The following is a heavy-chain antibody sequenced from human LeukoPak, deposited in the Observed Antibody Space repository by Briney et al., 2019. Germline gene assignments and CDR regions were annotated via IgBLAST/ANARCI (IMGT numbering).Heavy chain of an antibody. CDR1: GFTFSSYS. J-gene: IGHJ4*02. D-gene: IGHD6-25*01. CDR2: ISSGSGTI. V-gene: IGHV3-48*04. Sequence: GGSLRLSCAASGFTFSSYSMNWVRQAPGKGLEWVSYISSGSGTIYYADSVKGRFTISRDNAKNSLYLQMNSLRAEDTAVYYCARRALSSGLLDYWGQGTLVTVSS. CDR3: ARRALSSGLLDY.